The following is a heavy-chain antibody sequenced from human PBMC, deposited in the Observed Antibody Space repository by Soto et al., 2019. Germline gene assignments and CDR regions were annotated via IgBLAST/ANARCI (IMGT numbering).Heavy chain of an antibody. J-gene: IGHJ6*02. CDR1: GYTLTTNF. CDR2: LNPRTRST. V-gene: IGHV1-46*01. CDR3: AREVPYGMDV. Sequence: QVQLVQSGAEVKKPGASVRVSCKASGYTLTTNFMHWARQAPGQGLEWMGMLNPRTRSTNYAQKLQGRVTLTSDTSKSTVYMELNSLNSEDTAMYYCAREVPYGMDVWGQGPTVT.